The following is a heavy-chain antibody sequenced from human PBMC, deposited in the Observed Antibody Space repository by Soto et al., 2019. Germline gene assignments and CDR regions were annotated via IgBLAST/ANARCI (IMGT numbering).Heavy chain of an antibody. Sequence: ASVKVSCKASGYTFTSYAMHWVRQAPGQRLEWMVWINAGNGNTKYSQKFQGRVTITRDTSASTAYMELSSLRSEDTAVYYCARVRAVAGASYYYYYMDVWGKGTTVTVSS. CDR2: INAGNGNT. V-gene: IGHV1-3*01. D-gene: IGHD6-19*01. J-gene: IGHJ6*03. CDR1: GYTFTSYA. CDR3: ARVRAVAGASYYYYYMDV.